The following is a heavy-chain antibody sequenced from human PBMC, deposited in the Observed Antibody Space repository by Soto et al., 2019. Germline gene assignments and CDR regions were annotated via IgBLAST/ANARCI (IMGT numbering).Heavy chain of an antibody. J-gene: IGHJ5*02. CDR3: AKDNYTMVRGVIISWFDP. CDR2: ISGSGGST. Sequence: GGSLRLSCAASGFTFSSYAMSWVRQAPGKGLEWVSAISGSGGSTYYADSVKGRFTISRDNSKNTLYLQMNSLRAEDTAVFYCAKDNYTMVRGVIISWFDPWGQGTLVTVSS. D-gene: IGHD3-10*01. CDR1: GFTFSSYA. V-gene: IGHV3-23*01.